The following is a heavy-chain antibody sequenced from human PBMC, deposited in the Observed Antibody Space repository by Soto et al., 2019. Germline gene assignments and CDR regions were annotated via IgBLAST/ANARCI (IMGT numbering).Heavy chain of an antibody. CDR1: GGSINTFY. CDR2: IFSSGST. D-gene: IGHD5-12*01. J-gene: IGHJ4*02. V-gene: IGHV4-4*07. CDR3: AREGSYSAYNFAHGIQLWYFDF. Sequence: SETLSLTCTVSGGSINTFYWSWVRQPAGKGLEWIGRIFSSGSTSFNPSLESRVAMSVDTSKNHFSLNLSSVTAADMAVYYCAREGSYSAYNFAHGIQLWYFDFWGQGAMVTVSA.